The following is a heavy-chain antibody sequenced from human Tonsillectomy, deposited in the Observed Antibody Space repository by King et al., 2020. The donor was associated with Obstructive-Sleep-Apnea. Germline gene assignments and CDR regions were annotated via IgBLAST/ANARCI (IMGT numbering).Heavy chain of an antibody. CDR3: ARGLVATGRFDS. D-gene: IGHD5-12*01. Sequence: LQLQESGPGLVKPSETLSLTCTVSGGSISNYYWTWIRQPPGQALECIGYVFHSGTSNYNPSLEGRVTISVATSKNQFSLNLFSVTAADTAVYYCARGLVATGRFDSWGQGTLVTVSS. J-gene: IGHJ4*02. CDR2: VFHSGTS. V-gene: IGHV4-59*01. CDR1: GGSISNYY.